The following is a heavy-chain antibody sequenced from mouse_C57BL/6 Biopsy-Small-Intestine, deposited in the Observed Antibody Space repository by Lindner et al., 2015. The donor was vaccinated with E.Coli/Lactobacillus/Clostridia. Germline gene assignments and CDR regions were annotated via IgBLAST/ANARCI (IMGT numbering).Heavy chain of an antibody. Sequence: VQLQESGGGLVKPGGSQKLSCAASGFTFSDYGMHWVRQAPEKGLEWVAYISSVSIIYYADTVKGRFTISRDNAKNTLFLQMTSLRSEDTAMYYCAREDYGSTYGWYFDVWGTGTTVTVSS. D-gene: IGHD1-1*01. CDR1: GFTFSDYG. CDR3: AREDYGSTYGWYFDV. CDR2: ISSVSII. V-gene: IGHV5-17*01. J-gene: IGHJ1*03.